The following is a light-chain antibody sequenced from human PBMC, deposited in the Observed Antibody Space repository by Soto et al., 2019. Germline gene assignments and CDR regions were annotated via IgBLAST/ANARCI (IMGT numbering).Light chain of an antibody. J-gene: IGKJ1*01. CDR2: GAS. CDR1: QSVSSSY. Sequence: EIVLTQSPGTLSLSPGERGTLSCRASQSVSSSYLAWYHQKPGQAPRLLIYGASSRATGIPDRFSGSGSGTDFTLTISRLEPEDFAVYYCQLYGSSSWTFGQGTKVEVK. CDR3: QLYGSSSWT. V-gene: IGKV3-20*01.